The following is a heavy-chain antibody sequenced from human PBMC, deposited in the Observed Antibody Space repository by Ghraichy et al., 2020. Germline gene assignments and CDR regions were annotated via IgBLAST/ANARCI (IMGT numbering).Heavy chain of an antibody. V-gene: IGHV4-34*01. D-gene: IGHD6-6*01. CDR2: INHSGST. Sequence: SETLSLTCAVYGGSFSGYYWSWIRQPPGKGLEWIGEINHSGSTNYNPSLKSRVTISVDTSKNQFSLKLSFVTAADTAVYYCARVGVGIAARLDVWGKGTTVTVSS. CDR3: ARVGVGIAARLDV. CDR1: GGSFSGYY. J-gene: IGHJ6*04.